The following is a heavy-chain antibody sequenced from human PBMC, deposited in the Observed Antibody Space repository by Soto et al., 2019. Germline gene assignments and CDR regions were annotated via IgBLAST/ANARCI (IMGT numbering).Heavy chain of an antibody. CDR2: INHSGST. D-gene: IGHD3-22*01. J-gene: IGHJ4*02. V-gene: IGHV4-34*01. Sequence: SETLSLTCAVYGGSFSGYYWSWIRQPPGKGLEWIGEINHSGSTNYNPSLKSRVTISVDTSKNQFSLKLSSVTAADTAVYYCVRGGVLNDSSGYYLGSIDYWGQGTLVTVSS. CDR3: VRGGVLNDSSGYYLGSIDY. CDR1: GGSFSGYY.